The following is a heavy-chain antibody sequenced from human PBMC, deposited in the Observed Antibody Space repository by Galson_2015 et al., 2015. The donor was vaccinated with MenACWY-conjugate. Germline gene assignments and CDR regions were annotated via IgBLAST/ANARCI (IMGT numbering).Heavy chain of an antibody. Sequence: QSGAEVQKSGESLKISCQGSGYSFTTYWIAWVRQMPGRGLGWVGLISPGDSNTRYSPSFQGQVTIPADKSISTAYLQWSSLKASDTAMYYCARHPPGGRGLDVWGQGTTVTVSS. J-gene: IGHJ6*02. CDR2: ISPGDSNT. V-gene: IGHV5-51*01. CDR1: GYSFTTYW. D-gene: IGHD1-26*01. CDR3: ARHPPGGRGLDV.